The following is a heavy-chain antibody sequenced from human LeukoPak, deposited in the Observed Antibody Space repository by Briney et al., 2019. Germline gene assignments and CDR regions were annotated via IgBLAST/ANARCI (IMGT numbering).Heavy chain of an antibody. Sequence: PGGSLRLSCAVSGFIFSNNAMGWVRQAPGKGLEWVSSIGRGGSTYYADSVNGRFTISRDNSKNTLYLQMNSLRAEDTGVYYCEKERTVCLNYWGQGTLVIVSS. D-gene: IGHD3/OR15-3a*01. CDR3: EKERTVCLNY. J-gene: IGHJ4*02. CDR2: IGRGGST. V-gene: IGHV3-23*01. CDR1: GFIFSNNA.